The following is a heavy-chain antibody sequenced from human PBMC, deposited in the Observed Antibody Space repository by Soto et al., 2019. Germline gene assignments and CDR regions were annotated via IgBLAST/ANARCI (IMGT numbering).Heavy chain of an antibody. D-gene: IGHD6-19*01. CDR2: ISYDGSNK. Sequence: XGSLMLTCSASGFTFSSYAMHWVRQAPGKGLEWVAVISYDGSNKYYADSVKGRFTISRDNSKNTLYLQMNSLRAEDTAVYYCAREKQWLVRYILWTWGQGSLATVTS. CDR1: GFTFSSYA. CDR3: AREKQWLVRYILWT. J-gene: IGHJ5*02. V-gene: IGHV3-30-3*01.